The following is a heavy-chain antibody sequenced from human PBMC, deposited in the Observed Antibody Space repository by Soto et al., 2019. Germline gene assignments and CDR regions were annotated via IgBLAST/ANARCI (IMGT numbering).Heavy chain of an antibody. CDR2: ISGSGTNI. CDR3: AKMLSTGWYDPVFH. J-gene: IGHJ4*02. V-gene: IGHV3-11*01. D-gene: IGHD6-19*01. Sequence: QVQLVESGGGSVKTRGSLRLSCAGCGFTFSDYYMSWVRQAPGKGLEWISYISGSGTNIYYADSVKGRFTISRDNAKNSVYLQMDSLRAEDTATYFCAKMLSTGWYDPVFHWGQGTLVSVSS. CDR1: GFTFSDYY.